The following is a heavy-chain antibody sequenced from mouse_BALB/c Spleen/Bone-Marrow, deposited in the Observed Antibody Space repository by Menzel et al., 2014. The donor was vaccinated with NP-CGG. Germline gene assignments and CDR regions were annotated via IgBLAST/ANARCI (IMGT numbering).Heavy chain of an antibody. CDR2: INPYNDGT. V-gene: IGHV1-14*01. J-gene: IGHJ4*01. CDR1: GYTFTNYV. CDR3: ARRPSFYGSSYGAMDY. Sequence: EVQLQQSGPELVKPGASVKMSCKASGYTFTNYVMHWVKQKPGQGLEWIGYINPYNDGTKYNEKFKGKATLTSDKSSGTAYMELSSLTSEDSAVYYCARRPSFYGSSYGAMDYWGQGTSVPVSS. D-gene: IGHD1-1*01.